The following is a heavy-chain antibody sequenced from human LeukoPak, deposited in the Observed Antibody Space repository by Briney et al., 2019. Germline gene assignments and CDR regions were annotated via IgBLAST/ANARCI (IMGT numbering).Heavy chain of an antibody. CDR2: IYPGDSDT. CDR1: ENSFTNYW. CDR3: ARQGVEIAVATGDDAFDI. D-gene: IGHD6-19*01. Sequence: GESLKISCKGSENSFTNYWIGWVRQMPGKGLEWMAIIYPGDSDTKYSPSFQDQVTISADKSISTAYLQRSSLKASDTAMYYCARQGVEIAVATGDDAFDIWGQGTMVTVSS. V-gene: IGHV5-51*01. J-gene: IGHJ3*02.